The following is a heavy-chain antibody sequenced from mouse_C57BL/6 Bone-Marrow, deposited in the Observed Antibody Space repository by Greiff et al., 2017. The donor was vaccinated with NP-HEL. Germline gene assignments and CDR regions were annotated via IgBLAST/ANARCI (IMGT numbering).Heavy chain of an antibody. D-gene: IGHD2-13*01. J-gene: IGHJ2*01. CDR2: IYPGSGNT. CDR3: ARKLDWDY. V-gene: IGHV1-76*01. Sequence: VQLQESGAELVRPGASVKLSCKASGYTFTDYYINWVKQRPGQGLEWIARIYPGSGNTYYNEKFKGKATLTAEKSSSTAYMQLSSLTSEDSAVYFCARKLDWDYWGQGTTLTVSS. CDR1: GYTFTDYY.